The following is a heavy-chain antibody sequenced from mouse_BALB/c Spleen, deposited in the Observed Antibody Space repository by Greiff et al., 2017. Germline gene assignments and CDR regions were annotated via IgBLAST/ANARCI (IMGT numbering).Heavy chain of an antibody. J-gene: IGHJ3*01. CDR3: ARGCGSYCHFAY. CDR2: ISSGSSTI. V-gene: IGHV5-17*02. Sequence: EVQLVESGGGLVQPGGSRKLSCAASGFTFSSFGMHWVRQAPEKGLEWVAYISSGSSTIYYADTVKGRFTISRDNPKNTLFMQMTSLRSEDTAVYDGARGCGSYCHFAYWGQGTMVTVSA. D-gene: IGHD2-12*01. CDR1: GFTFSSFG.